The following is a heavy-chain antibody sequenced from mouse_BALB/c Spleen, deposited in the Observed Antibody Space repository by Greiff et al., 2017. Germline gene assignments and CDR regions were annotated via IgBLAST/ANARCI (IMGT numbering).Heavy chain of an antibody. CDR3: ARSDYYGSSYDY. D-gene: IGHD1-1*01. CDR1: GFTFSSFG. V-gene: IGHV5-17*02. CDR2: ISSGSSTI. Sequence: EVQLQESGGGLVQPGGSRKLSCAASGFTFSSFGMHWVRQAPEKGLEWVAYISSGSSTIYYADTVKGRFTISRDNPKNTLFLQMTSLRSEDTAMYYCARSDYYGSSYDYWGQGTLVTVSA. J-gene: IGHJ3*01.